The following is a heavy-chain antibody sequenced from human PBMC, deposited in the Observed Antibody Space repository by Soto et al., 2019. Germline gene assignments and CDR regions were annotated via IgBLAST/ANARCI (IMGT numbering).Heavy chain of an antibody. CDR3: AKNGRDGYTTLSYFDS. CDR2: ISYDGRTE. J-gene: IGHJ4*02. CDR1: GFTFRNYG. Sequence: QVHLVESGGGVVQPGRSLRLSCAASGFTFRNYGMHWVRQAPGKGLEWVAIISYDGRTEYYADSVRGRFTISRDNSNNTLDLQMNSLRPEDTAIYSCAKNGRDGYTTLSYFDSWGQGTLVTVSS. V-gene: IGHV3-30*18. D-gene: IGHD5-12*01.